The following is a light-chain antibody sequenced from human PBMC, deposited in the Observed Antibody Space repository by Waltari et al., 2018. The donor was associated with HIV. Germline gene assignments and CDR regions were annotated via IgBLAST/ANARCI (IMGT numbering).Light chain of an antibody. J-gene: IGKJ4*01. Sequence: DIQMTQSPSTLSASVGDRVTITCRASQSISSWLAWYQQKPGKAPKRLIYKASSLESGVPSRFSGSGSGTEFTLTISSLQPDDFATYYCQQYNSYVTVGGGTKVEIK. CDR2: KAS. V-gene: IGKV1-5*03. CDR1: QSISSW. CDR3: QQYNSYVT.